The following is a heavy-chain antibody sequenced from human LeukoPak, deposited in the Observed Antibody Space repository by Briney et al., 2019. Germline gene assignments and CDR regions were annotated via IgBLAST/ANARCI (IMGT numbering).Heavy chain of an antibody. CDR1: GFSFSSYR. CDR3: AREGRGIAAAGTFDY. J-gene: IGHJ4*02. D-gene: IGHD6-13*01. CDR2: ISESSSYV. V-gene: IGHV3-21*01. Sequence: PGGSLRLSCAASGFSFSSYRMAWVRLAPGKGLEWISFISESSSYVKYADSVKGRFTISRDDAKNSLYLQMNSLRADDTAVYYCAREGRGIAAAGTFDYWGQGTLVTVSS.